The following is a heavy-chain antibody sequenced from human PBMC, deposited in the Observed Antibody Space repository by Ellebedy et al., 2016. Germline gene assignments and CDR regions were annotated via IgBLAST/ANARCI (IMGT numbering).Heavy chain of an antibody. V-gene: IGHV4-59*12. Sequence: SETLSLTXTVSGGSISSYYWSWIRQPPGKGLEWIGYIYYSGSTNYNPSLKSRVTISVDTSKNQFSLKLSSVTAADTAVYYCASRCGGDCYSGYWGQGTLVTVSS. CDR1: GGSISSYY. CDR3: ASRCGGDCYSGY. J-gene: IGHJ4*02. CDR2: IYYSGST. D-gene: IGHD2-21*01.